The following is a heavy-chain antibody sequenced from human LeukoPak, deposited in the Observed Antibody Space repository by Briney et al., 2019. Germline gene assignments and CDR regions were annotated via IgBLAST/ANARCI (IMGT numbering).Heavy chain of an antibody. V-gene: IGHV1-18*01. CDR2: ISGYNGNT. D-gene: IGHD1-26*01. Sequence: ASVKVSCKASDYTFTSYGISWVRQAPGQGLEWMGWISGYNGNTNYAQKLQGRVTMTTDTSTSTAYMELRSLRSDDTAVYYCARVGGYSGSYFYYFDHWGQGTLVTVSS. CDR3: ARVGGYSGSYFYYFDH. CDR1: DYTFTSYG. J-gene: IGHJ4*02.